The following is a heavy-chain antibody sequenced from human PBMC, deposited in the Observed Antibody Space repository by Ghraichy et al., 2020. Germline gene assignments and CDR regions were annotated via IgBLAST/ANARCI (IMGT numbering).Heavy chain of an antibody. CDR2: ISSSSSYT. D-gene: IGHD6-13*01. V-gene: IGHV3-21*01. CDR3: ARDPHIGLGSSWYKTSYYYDGIDV. J-gene: IGHJ6*02. Sequence: GGSLRLSCAASGFTFSSYSMNWVRQAPGKGLEWVSSISSSSSYTYYADSEKGGFTISRDNDKNSLYLKMNRLRAEDTAVYYCARDPHIGLGSSWYKTSYYYDGIDVWGQGTTVTVSS. CDR1: GFTFSSYS.